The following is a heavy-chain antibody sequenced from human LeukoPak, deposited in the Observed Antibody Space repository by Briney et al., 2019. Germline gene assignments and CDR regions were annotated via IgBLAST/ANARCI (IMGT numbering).Heavy chain of an antibody. V-gene: IGHV3-23*01. D-gene: IGHD2-21*02. CDR1: GFTFSSYA. J-gene: IGHJ4*02. CDR2: ISGSGGST. CDR3: AKTPLIVVVTAILYYFDY. Sequence: GRSLRLSCAASGFTFSSYAMSWVRQAPGKGLEWVSAISGSGGSTYYADSVKGRFTISRDNSKNTLYLQMNSLRAEDTAVYYCAKTPLIVVVTAILYYFDYWGQGTLVTVSS.